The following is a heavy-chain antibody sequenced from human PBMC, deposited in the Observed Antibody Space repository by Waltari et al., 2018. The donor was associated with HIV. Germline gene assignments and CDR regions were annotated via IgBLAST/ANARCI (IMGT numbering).Heavy chain of an antibody. Sequence: ESGGGLVQPGGSLRLSCAASGFTFSSYSMNWVRQAPGKGLEWVSYISSSSSTIYYADSGKGRFTISRDNAKNSLYLQMNSLRAEDTAVYYCARVPYPGVHYYFDYWGQGTLVTVSS. CDR2: ISSSSSTI. CDR3: ARVPYPGVHYYFDY. D-gene: IGHD3-10*01. V-gene: IGHV3-48*04. CDR1: GFTFSSYS. J-gene: IGHJ4*02.